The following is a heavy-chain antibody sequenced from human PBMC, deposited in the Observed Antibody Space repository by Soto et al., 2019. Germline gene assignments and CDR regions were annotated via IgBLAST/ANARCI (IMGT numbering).Heavy chain of an antibody. Sequence: SMKVSCKASGRTCSRYAISWVRKAPGQGLEWMGEIIPIYGTTNYAKQTQGRVKNTADEFTSTTYTELSNLRTEVTAVYYCARDRGPSSGYYPYWFDPWGQGTLVTVSS. CDR3: ARDRGPSSGYYPYWFDP. D-gene: IGHD3-22*01. CDR2: IIPIYGTT. J-gene: IGHJ5*02. V-gene: IGHV1-69*13. CDR1: GRTCSRYA.